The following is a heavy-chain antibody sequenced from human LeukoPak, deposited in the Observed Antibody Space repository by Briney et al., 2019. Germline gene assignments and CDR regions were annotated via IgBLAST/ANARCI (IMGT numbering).Heavy chain of an antibody. CDR2: ISYDGSNK. D-gene: IGHD3-10*01. J-gene: IGHJ4*02. Sequence: PGGSLRLSCGASGFTFSSYGMHWVRQAPGKGLEWVAVISYDGSNKYYADSVKGRFTISRDNSKNTLYLQMNSLRAEDTAVYYCATEASVSMVRGVVRQYWGQGTLVTVSS. CDR3: ATEASVSMVRGVVRQY. CDR1: GFTFSSYG. V-gene: IGHV3-30*03.